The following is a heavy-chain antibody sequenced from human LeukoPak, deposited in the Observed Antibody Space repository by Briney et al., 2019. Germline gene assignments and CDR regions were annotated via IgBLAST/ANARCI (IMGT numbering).Heavy chain of an antibody. Sequence: GRCLRLSCAASGFTVSSNYMSWVSQAPGKGLEWVSVIYSGGSTYYADSVKGRFTISRDNSKNTLYLQMNSLRAEDTAVYYCARVAFRSSSYISGIDYWGQGTLVTVSS. CDR2: IYSGGST. J-gene: IGHJ4*02. CDR3: ARVAFRSSSYISGIDY. D-gene: IGHD6-6*01. CDR1: GFTVSSNY. V-gene: IGHV3-53*01.